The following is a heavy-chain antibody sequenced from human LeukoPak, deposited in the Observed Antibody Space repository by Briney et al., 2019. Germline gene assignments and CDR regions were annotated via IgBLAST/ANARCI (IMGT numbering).Heavy chain of an antibody. D-gene: IGHD3-22*01. J-gene: IGHJ4*02. V-gene: IGHV4-59*01. CDR3: ARVDRTWGSNNYYLNFDY. CDR1: GASISNYY. Sequence: PSETLSLTCTVSGASISNYYWTWIRQPPGKGLEWIGSIYHSGSTNSGSTNYNPSLKSRVTISVDTSKNQFSLRLTSVTAADTAVYYCARVDRTWGSNNYYLNFDYWGQGTLVTVSS. CDR2: IYHSGSTNSGST.